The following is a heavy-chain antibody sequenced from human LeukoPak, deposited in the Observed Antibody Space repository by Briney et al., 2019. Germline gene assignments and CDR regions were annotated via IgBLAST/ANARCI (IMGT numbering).Heavy chain of an antibody. J-gene: IGHJ4*02. Sequence: GGSLRLSCAASGFTFSSYAMSWVRQAPGKVLEWVSVISDSGTTAYYADSVKGRFTISRDNSKNTLYLQLNTLRDEDTAVYFCAKDRRWIQENFFDYWGQGTLVTVSS. CDR1: GFTFSSYA. D-gene: IGHD5-24*01. CDR3: AKDRRWIQENFFDY. CDR2: ISDSGTTA. V-gene: IGHV3-23*01.